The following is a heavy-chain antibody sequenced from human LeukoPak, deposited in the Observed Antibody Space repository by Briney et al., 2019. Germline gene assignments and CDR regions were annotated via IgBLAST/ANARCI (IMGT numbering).Heavy chain of an antibody. CDR1: GFTFSSYA. CDR2: ISGGGGST. D-gene: IGHD1-26*01. CDR3: AKDRSIGTYYTFDH. Sequence: GGSLRLSCAASGFTFSSYAMSWVRQAPGQGLEWVSAISGGGGSTYYADSVKGRFTVSGDNSKNTVYLQMSSLSAADTAVYYCAKDRSIGTYYTFDHWGQGTLVTVSS. V-gene: IGHV3-23*01. J-gene: IGHJ4*02.